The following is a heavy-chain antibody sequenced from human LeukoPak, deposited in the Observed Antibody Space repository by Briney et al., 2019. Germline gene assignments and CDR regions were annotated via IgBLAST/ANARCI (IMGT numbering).Heavy chain of an antibody. Sequence: GGSLRLSCAASGFTFSSYWMSWVRQAPGKGLEWVANIKQDGSEKYYVDSVKGRFTISRDNAKNSLYLQMNSLRAEDTAVYYCAREGSSSWYPSLYYYYGMDVWGQGTTVTVSS. V-gene: IGHV3-7*01. CDR1: GFTFSSYW. D-gene: IGHD6-13*01. CDR2: IKQDGSEK. J-gene: IGHJ6*02. CDR3: AREGSSSWYPSLYYYYGMDV.